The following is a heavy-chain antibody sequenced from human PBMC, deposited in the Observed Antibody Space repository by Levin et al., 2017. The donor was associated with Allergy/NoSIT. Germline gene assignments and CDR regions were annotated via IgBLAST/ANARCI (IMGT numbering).Heavy chain of an antibody. CDR2: ITGGGFNT. V-gene: IGHV3-23*01. CDR3: AKKLGGTSGFSFDV. CDR1: GFTISEYA. D-gene: IGHD6-19*01. Sequence: GESLKISCAVSGFTISEYAMAWVRQAPGKGLEWVSVITGGGFNTYYGDSVKGRFTVSRDDSKDTLYLELNSLGGEDTAVYYCAKKLGGTSGFSFDVWGQGTMVTVSS. J-gene: IGHJ3*01.